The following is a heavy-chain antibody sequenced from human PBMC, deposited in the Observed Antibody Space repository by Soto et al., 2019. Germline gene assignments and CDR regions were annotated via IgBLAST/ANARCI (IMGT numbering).Heavy chain of an antibody. CDR2: INHSGST. V-gene: IGHV4-34*01. D-gene: IGHD3-22*01. Sequence: QVQLQQWGAGLLKPSETLSLTCAVYGGSLSGFYWRWIRQPPGKGLEWIGEINHSGSTIYNSSLKGRVTISVDRSKDQFAVRLSSVTAADTAVYYCARVGDSGGYYYDYWGLGTLVTVSS. J-gene: IGHJ4*02. CDR3: ARVGDSGGYYYDY. CDR1: GGSLSGFY.